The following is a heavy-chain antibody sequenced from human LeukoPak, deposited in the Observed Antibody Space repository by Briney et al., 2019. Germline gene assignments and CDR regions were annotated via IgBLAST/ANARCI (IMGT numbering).Heavy chain of an antibody. CDR1: GFSLSSYW. CDR2: IKQDGSEK. Sequence: GGSLRLSCAASGFSLSSYWMSWVRQAPGKGLEWVANIKQDGSEKYYVDSVKGRFTISRDNAKNSLYLQMNSLRAEDTAVYYCARVTAYYDILTGYYNPYYFDYWGQGTLVTVSS. CDR3: ARVTAYYDILTGYYNPYYFDY. D-gene: IGHD3-9*01. V-gene: IGHV3-7*04. J-gene: IGHJ4*02.